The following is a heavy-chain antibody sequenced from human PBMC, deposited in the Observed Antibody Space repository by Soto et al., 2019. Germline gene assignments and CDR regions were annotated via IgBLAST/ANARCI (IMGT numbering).Heavy chain of an antibody. CDR2: ISGSGGST. J-gene: IGHJ1*01. D-gene: IGHD6-13*01. CDR1: GFTFSSYA. Sequence: EVQLLESGGGLVQPGGSLRLSCAASGFTFSSYAMSWVRQAPGKGLEWVSAISGSGGSTYYADSVKGRFTISRDNSKNTLYLQMNSLRAEDTAVYYCAKETRIAAAGTRHFQHWGHGTLVTVSS. V-gene: IGHV3-23*01. CDR3: AKETRIAAAGTRHFQH.